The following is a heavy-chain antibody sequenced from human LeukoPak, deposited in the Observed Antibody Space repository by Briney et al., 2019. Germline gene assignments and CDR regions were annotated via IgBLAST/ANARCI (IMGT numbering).Heavy chain of an antibody. J-gene: IGHJ4*02. CDR2: IYFSGST. Sequence: SETLSLTCTVSGGSISYSNSYWGWIRQLPGKGLEWIGNIYFSGSTYYKQSLKSRVTISVDTSKNQFSLKLRSVTAADTAVYYCASIGYCSGGSCSGDYWGQGTLVTVSS. CDR3: ASIGYCSGGSCSGDY. D-gene: IGHD2-15*01. V-gene: IGHV4-39*07. CDR1: GGSISYSNSY.